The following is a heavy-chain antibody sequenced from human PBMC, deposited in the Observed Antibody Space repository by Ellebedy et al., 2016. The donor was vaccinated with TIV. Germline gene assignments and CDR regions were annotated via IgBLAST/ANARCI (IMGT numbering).Heavy chain of an antibody. CDR1: GFTFSSYW. V-gene: IGHV3-7*01. D-gene: IGHD6-6*01. Sequence: GESLKISCAASGFTFSSYWMSWVRQAPGKGLEWVANIKQDGSEKYYVDSVKGRFTISRDNAKNSLYLQMNSLRAEDTAVYYCARDRAARMYYYGMDVWGQGTTVTVSS. CDR2: IKQDGSEK. J-gene: IGHJ6*02. CDR3: ARDRAARMYYYGMDV.